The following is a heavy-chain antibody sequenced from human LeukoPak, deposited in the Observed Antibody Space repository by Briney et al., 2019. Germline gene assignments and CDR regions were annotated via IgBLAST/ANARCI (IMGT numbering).Heavy chain of an antibody. CDR2: INPYSGAT. Sequence: ASVKVSCRASGYTFTGYYMHWVRQAPGQGLEWMGWINPYSGATHYAQEFQGRVTMTRDTSISTAYMDLSGLRSDDTAVYYCARGQDYSSGWYAYWGQGTLVTVSS. J-gene: IGHJ4*02. CDR1: GYTFTGYY. CDR3: ARGQDYSSGWYAY. D-gene: IGHD6-19*01. V-gene: IGHV1-2*02.